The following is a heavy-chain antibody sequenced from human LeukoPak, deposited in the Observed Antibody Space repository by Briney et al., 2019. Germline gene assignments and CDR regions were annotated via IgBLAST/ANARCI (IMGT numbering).Heavy chain of an antibody. CDR3: ARGWVSYGSGSYLFDY. CDR2: IWYDGSNK. D-gene: IGHD3-10*01. Sequence: GGSLRLSRAASGFTFSSYGMHWVRQAPGKGLEWVAVIWYDGSNKYYADSVKGRFTISRDNSKNTLYLQMNSLRAEDTAVYYCARGWVSYGSGSYLFDYWGQGTLVTVSS. V-gene: IGHV3-33*01. J-gene: IGHJ4*02. CDR1: GFTFSSYG.